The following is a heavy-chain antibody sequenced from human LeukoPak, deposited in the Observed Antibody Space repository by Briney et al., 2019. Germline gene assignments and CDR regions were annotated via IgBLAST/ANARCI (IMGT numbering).Heavy chain of an antibody. V-gene: IGHV3-30*02. CDR2: IRYDGSNK. CDR3: AKRGGSGWYYFDY. CDR1: GFTFSKYS. D-gene: IGHD6-19*01. Sequence: GGSLRLSCAASGFTFSKYSMKWVRQAPGKGLEWVAFIRYDGSNKYYADSVKGRFTISRDNSKNTLYLQMNSLRAEDTAVYYCAKRGGSGWYYFDYWGQGTLVTVSS. J-gene: IGHJ4*02.